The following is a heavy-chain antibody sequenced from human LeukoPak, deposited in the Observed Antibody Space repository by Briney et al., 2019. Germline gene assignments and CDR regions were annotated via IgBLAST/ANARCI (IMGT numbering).Heavy chain of an antibody. CDR2: IRGAGET. CDR3: AKANWVSNADAVW. J-gene: IGHJ4*02. Sequence: HTGGSLRLSCAASGFTFSSYAMSWVRQAPARGPEWVSSIRGAGETFYADSVKGRFTLSRDDSRNTVYLQLNNLRVEDTAIYYCAKANWVSNADAVWWGQETQVTVSS. V-gene: IGHV3-23*01. D-gene: IGHD1-1*01. CDR1: GFTFSSYA.